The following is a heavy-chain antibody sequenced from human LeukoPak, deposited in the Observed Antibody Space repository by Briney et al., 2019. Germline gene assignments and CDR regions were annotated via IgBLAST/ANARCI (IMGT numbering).Heavy chain of an antibody. Sequence: PSETLSLTCTVSGGSISSYYWSWIRQPPGKGLEWIGYIYYSGSTNYNPSLKSRVTISVDTSKNQFSLKLSSVTAADTAVYYCARLRGDGYNSHFDYWGQGTLVTVSS. CDR1: GGSISSYY. J-gene: IGHJ4*02. CDR2: IYYSGST. CDR3: ARLRGDGYNSHFDY. D-gene: IGHD5-24*01. V-gene: IGHV4-59*01.